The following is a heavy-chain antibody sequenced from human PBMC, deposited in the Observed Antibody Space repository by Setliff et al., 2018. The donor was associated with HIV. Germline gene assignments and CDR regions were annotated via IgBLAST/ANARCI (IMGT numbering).Heavy chain of an antibody. Sequence: PGGSLRLSCAGSGFTFDSHGMIWVRQAPGRGLEWLSYINPAGITMYYADSVKGRFTISRDNAKKSLYLQMNSLRPEDTAVYYCARGSGSYWGQGTLVTVSS. CDR1: GFTFDSHG. CDR2: INPAGITM. D-gene: IGHD1-26*01. CDR3: ARGSGSY. V-gene: IGHV3-48*03. J-gene: IGHJ4*02.